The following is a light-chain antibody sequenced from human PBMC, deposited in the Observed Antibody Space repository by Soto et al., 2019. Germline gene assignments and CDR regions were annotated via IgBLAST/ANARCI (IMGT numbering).Light chain of an antibody. J-gene: IGKJ4*01. CDR1: QSVNSN. Sequence: EIVMTQSPATLSVSPGESATLSCRASQSVNSNLAWYQQKPGQAPRLLIYGASTRATGLPARFSGRGSGTEFTLTISSLQSEDLAVYYCQQYNNWPPLTFGGGTKVEIK. CDR2: GAS. V-gene: IGKV3-15*01. CDR3: QQYNNWPPLT.